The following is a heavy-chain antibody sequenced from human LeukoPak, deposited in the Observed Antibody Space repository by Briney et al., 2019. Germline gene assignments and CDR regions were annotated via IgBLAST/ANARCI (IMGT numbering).Heavy chain of an antibody. Sequence: PGGSLRLSCAASGFTFSSYWMSWVRQAPGKGLEWVANIKQDGSEKYYVDSVKGRFTISRDNAKNSLYLQMNSLRAEDTAVYYCLTPEGDYSLPIDHWGQGTLVTV. CDR3: LTPEGDYSLPIDH. V-gene: IGHV3-7*03. J-gene: IGHJ4*02. D-gene: IGHD4-11*01. CDR2: IKQDGSEK. CDR1: GFTFSSYW.